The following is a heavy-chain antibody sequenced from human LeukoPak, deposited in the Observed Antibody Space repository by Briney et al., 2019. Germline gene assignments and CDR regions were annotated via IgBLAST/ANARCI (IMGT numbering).Heavy chain of an antibody. CDR3: AREVKVDNQRYYFDY. CDR2: ISGSGGST. V-gene: IGHV3-23*01. CDR1: GFTFSSYA. Sequence: GGSLRLSCAASGFTFSSYAMSWVRQAPGKGLEWVSAISGSGGSTYYADSVKGRFTISRDNSKNTLYLQMNSLRAEDTAVYYCAREVKVDNQRYYFDYWGQGTLVTVSS. D-gene: IGHD1-14*01. J-gene: IGHJ4*02.